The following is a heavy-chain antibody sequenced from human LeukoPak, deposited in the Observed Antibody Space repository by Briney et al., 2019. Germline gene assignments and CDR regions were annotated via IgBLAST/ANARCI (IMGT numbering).Heavy chain of an antibody. CDR2: INHSGST. V-gene: IGHV4-34*01. Sequence: SETLSLTCAVYGGSFSGYYWSWIRQPPGKGLEWIGEINHSGSTNYNPSLKSRVTISVDTSKNQFSLKLSSVTAADTAVYCCARVSAYFPSTQPPYWGQGTLVTVSS. J-gene: IGHJ4*02. D-gene: IGHD2/OR15-2a*01. CDR1: GGSFSGYY. CDR3: ARVSAYFPSTQPPY.